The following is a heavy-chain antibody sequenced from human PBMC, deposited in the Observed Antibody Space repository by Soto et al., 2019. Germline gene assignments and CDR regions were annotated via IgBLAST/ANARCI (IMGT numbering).Heavy chain of an antibody. Sequence: QVQLQESGPGLVKPSQTLSLTCTVSGGSISSGGYYWSWIRQHPGKGLEWIGYIYYSGSTYYNPSLKIRVTXXVXTSXNQFSLKLSSVTAADTAVYYCARALAAPYAEYFQHWGQGTLVTVSS. CDR3: ARALAAPYAEYFQH. CDR2: IYYSGST. V-gene: IGHV4-31*03. CDR1: GGSISSGGYY. D-gene: IGHD6-19*01. J-gene: IGHJ1*01.